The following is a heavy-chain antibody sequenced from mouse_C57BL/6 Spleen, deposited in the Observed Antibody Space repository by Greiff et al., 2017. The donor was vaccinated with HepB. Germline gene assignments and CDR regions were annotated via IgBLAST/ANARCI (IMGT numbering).Heavy chain of an antibody. CDR3: ARDLGITTVDWYFDV. J-gene: IGHJ1*03. V-gene: IGHV5-4*01. CDR2: ISDGGSYT. Sequence: EVQLVESGGGLVKPGGSLKLSCAASGFTFSSYAMSWVRQTPEKRLEWVATISDGGSYTYYPDNVKGRFTISRDNAKNNLYLQMSHLKSEDTAMYYCARDLGITTVDWYFDVWGTGTTVTVSS. CDR1: GFTFSSYA. D-gene: IGHD1-1*01.